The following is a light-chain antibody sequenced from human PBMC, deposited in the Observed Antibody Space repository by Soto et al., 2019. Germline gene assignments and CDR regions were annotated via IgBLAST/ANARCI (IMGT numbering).Light chain of an antibody. CDR3: QQYVSPTWT. Sequence: EIVLTQSPGTLSSSPGERATLSCRASQSLSKTYLAWYQKKPGQAPRLLIDGASNRATGTPDRFSGSGSGTDFTLTISTLEPEDFAVYYCQQYVSPTWTFGQGTKVEIK. J-gene: IGKJ1*01. V-gene: IGKV3-20*01. CDR1: QSLSKTY. CDR2: GAS.